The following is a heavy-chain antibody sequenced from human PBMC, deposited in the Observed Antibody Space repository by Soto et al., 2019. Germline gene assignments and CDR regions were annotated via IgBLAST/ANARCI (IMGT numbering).Heavy chain of an antibody. J-gene: IGHJ3*02. CDR2: ISYDGSNK. V-gene: IGHV3-30-3*01. D-gene: IGHD4-17*01. CDR3: ARGLRWVDAFDI. CDR1: GFTFSSYA. Sequence: GGSMRLSCAASGFTFSSYAMHWVRQAPGKGLEWVAVISYDGSNKYYADSVKGRSTISRVNSKNTLYLQMNSLRAEDTAVYYCARGLRWVDAFDIWGQGTMVTVSS.